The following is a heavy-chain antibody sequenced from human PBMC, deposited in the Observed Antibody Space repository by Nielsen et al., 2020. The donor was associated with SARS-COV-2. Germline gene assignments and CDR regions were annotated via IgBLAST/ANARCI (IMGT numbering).Heavy chain of an antibody. V-gene: IGHV4-31*03. Sequence: SETLSLTCTVSGGSISSGGYYWSWIRHHPGKGLEWIGYIYFSGRTSYNQSLKSRVTISVDTSKNQFSLSLRSVTAADTAVYYCARESSGYDHYNYGMDVWGQGTTVTVSS. D-gene: IGHD5-12*01. CDR3: ARESSGYDHYNYGMDV. CDR2: IYFSGRT. CDR1: GGSISSGGYY. J-gene: IGHJ6*02.